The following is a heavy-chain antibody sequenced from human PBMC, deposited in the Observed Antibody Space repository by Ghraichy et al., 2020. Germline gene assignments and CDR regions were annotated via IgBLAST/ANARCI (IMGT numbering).Heavy chain of an antibody. Sequence: SGPTLVKPTQTLTLTCTFSGFSLSTSGMRVSWIRQPPGKALEWLARIDWDDDKFYSTSLKTRLTISKDTSKNQVVLTMTNMDPVDTATYYCARTYYYDSSGYSGEYWYFDLWGRGTLVTVSS. J-gene: IGHJ2*01. V-gene: IGHV2-70*04. D-gene: IGHD3-22*01. CDR1: GFSLSTSGMR. CDR2: IDWDDDK. CDR3: ARTYYYDSSGYSGEYWYFDL.